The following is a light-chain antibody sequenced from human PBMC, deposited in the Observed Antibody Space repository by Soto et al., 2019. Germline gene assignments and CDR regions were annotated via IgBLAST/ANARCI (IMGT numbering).Light chain of an antibody. CDR1: QSVNSGY. CDR2: DTS. Sequence: EIVLTQSPGTLSLSPGERTTLSCRASQSVNSGYLAWYQHTPGQAPRLLIYDTSTRATGIPDRFSGSGSGTDFTLTISRLEPEDFAVFYGQQYGSSPRTFGQGTKVEIK. J-gene: IGKJ1*01. CDR3: QQYGSSPRT. V-gene: IGKV3-20*01.